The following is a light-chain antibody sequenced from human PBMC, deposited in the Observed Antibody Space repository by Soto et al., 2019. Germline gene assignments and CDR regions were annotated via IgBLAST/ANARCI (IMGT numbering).Light chain of an antibody. CDR2: DVS. CDR1: SSDVGTYDF. J-gene: IGLJ1*01. CDR3: CLYAVTFYV. Sequence: QSALTQPRSLSGSPGRSVTISCTGTSSDVGTYDFVSWYQQHPGKAPRLMIFDVSERPSGVPDRFSGSKSGNTASLTISGLQAEDEADYYCCLYAVTFYVFGTGTKVTVL. V-gene: IGLV2-11*01.